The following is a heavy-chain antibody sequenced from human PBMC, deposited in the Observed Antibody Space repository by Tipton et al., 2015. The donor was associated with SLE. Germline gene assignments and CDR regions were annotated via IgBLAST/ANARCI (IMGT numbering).Heavy chain of an antibody. D-gene: IGHD2-21*01. CDR3: AMFCGGDCSPH. CDR2: ISAYNGNT. J-gene: IGHJ1*01. V-gene: IGHV1-18*01. Sequence: QSGAEVKKPGASVKVSCKASAYTFTSYAISWVRQAPGQGLEWMGWISAYNGNTYYAQKLQDRATMTTDTSTSTAYMELRSLRSDDTAVYYCAMFCGGDCSPHWGQGTRVTVSS. CDR1: AYTFTSYA.